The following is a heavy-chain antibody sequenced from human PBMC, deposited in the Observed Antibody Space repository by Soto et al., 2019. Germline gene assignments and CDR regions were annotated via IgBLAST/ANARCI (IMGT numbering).Heavy chain of an antibody. CDR3: ARDTAEMATTLYGMDV. CDR2: IIPIFGTA. D-gene: IGHD1-1*01. Sequence: ASVKVSSKASGGTFSSYAISWVRQAPGQGLEWMGGIIPIFGTANYAQKFQGRVTITADESTSTAYMELSSLRSEDTAVYYCARDTAEMATTLYGMDVWGQGTTVTVSS. J-gene: IGHJ6*02. CDR1: GGTFSSYA. V-gene: IGHV1-69*13.